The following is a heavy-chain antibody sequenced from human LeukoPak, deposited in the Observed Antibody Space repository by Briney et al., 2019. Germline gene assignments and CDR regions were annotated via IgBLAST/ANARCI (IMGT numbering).Heavy chain of an antibody. J-gene: IGHJ5*02. CDR1: GYTFTSYG. D-gene: IGHD4-17*01. V-gene: IGHV1-69*05. CDR2: IIPIFGTA. CDR3: ARGYVDYGDNWFDP. Sequence: SVKVSCKASGYTFTSYGISWVRQAPGQGLEWMGGIIPIFGTANYAQKFQGRVTITTDESTSTAYMELSSLRSEDTAVYYCARGYVDYGDNWFDPWGQGTLVTVSS.